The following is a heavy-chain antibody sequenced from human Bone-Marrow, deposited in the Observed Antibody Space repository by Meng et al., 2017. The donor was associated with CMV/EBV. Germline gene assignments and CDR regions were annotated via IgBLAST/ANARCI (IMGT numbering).Heavy chain of an antibody. CDR2: IYYSGIT. CDR1: GGSISSSSYY. V-gene: IGHV4-39*01. D-gene: IGHD3-22*01. Sequence: LDTLSLICTVSGGSISSSSYYWGWFRQPPGKGLEWIGSIYYSGITYYNPSLKSRVTISVDTSKNQFSLKLCSVTAADTAVYYCARLPATNYYENSGYYYYFDYWGQGTLVTVSS. J-gene: IGHJ4*02. CDR3: ARLPATNYYENSGYYYYFDY.